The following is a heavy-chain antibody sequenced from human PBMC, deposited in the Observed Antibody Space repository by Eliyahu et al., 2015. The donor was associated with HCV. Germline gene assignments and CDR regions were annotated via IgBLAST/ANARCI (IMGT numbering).Heavy chain of an antibody. CDR2: IAYDGGNK. J-gene: IGHJ3*02. V-gene: IGHV3-30*18. CDR1: GFTFSXYA. Sequence: QVQLVESGGGVVQPGRSLRLXCXASGFTFSXYAVHWVRQAPGKGLGWVAVIAYDGGNKYYADSVKGRFTISRDNSKNTVYVQMNRLRAEDTAVYYCAKDLPDAFDIWGQGTMVTVSS. CDR3: AKDLPDAFDI.